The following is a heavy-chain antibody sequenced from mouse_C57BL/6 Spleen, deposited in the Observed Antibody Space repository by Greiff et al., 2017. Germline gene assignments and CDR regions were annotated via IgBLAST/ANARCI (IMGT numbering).Heavy chain of an antibody. V-gene: IGHV3-6*01. Sequence: VQLKESGPGLVKPSQSLSLTCSVTGYSITSGYYWNWIRQFPGNKLEWMGYISYDGSNNYNPSLKNRISITRDTSKNQFFLKLNSVTTEDTATYYCARETGTGGFDYWGQGTTLTVSS. CDR2: ISYDGSN. CDR1: GYSITSGYY. D-gene: IGHD4-1*01. CDR3: ARETGTGGFDY. J-gene: IGHJ2*01.